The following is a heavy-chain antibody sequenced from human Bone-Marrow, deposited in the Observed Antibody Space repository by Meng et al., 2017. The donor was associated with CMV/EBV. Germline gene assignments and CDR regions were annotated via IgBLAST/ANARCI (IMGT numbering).Heavy chain of an antibody. Sequence: ASVKVSCKASGYTFTGYYMHWVRQAPGQGLEWMGWINPNSGGTNYAQKFQGTVTMTRDTSISTAYMELSRLRSDDTAVYYCAREEMGVVPVIDYWGQGTLVTVSS. CDR2: INPNSGGT. CDR1: GYTFTGYY. V-gene: IGHV1-2*02. D-gene: IGHD2-2*01. CDR3: AREEMGVVPVIDY. J-gene: IGHJ4*02.